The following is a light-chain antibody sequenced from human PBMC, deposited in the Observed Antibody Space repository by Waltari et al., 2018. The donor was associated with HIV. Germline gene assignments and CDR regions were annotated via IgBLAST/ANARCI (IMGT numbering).Light chain of an antibody. CDR1: RNDLGRYDL. CDR2: DFT. CDR3: CSYAGITTWV. Sequence: QSALTQPASVSGSPGQSLTHPRTGTRNDLGRYDLVSWYQHQPGRAPKLIIYDFTKWPSGVSHRFSGSKSGATASLTISGLQAEDEADYYCCSYAGITTWVFGGGTKVTVL. J-gene: IGLJ3*02. V-gene: IGLV2-23*02.